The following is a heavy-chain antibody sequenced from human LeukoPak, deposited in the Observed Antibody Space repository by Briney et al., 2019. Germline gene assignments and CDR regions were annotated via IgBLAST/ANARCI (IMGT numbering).Heavy chain of an antibody. V-gene: IGHV1-24*01. J-gene: IGHJ6*03. D-gene: IGHD6-6*01. Sequence: ASVKVSCKVSGYTLTELSMHWVRQVPGKGLEWMGGFDPEDGETIYAQKFQGRVTITTDESTSTAYMELSSLRSEDTAVYYCARESIAARPFYYYYYMDVWGKGTTVTVSS. CDR3: ARESIAARPFYYYYYMDV. CDR2: FDPEDGET. CDR1: GYTLTELS.